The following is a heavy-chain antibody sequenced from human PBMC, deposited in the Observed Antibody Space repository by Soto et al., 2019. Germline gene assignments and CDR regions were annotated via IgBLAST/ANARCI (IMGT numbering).Heavy chain of an antibody. CDR2: IYYSGST. CDR1: GGSISSYY. D-gene: IGHD5-12*01. J-gene: IGHJ4*02. CDR3: ARNVDIVATVFDY. Sequence: PSETLSLTCTVSGGSISSYYWSWIRQPPGKGLEWIGYIYYSGSTNYNPSLKSRVTISVDTSKNQFSLKLSSVTAADTAVYYCARNVDIVATVFDYWGQGTPVTVSS. V-gene: IGHV4-59*08.